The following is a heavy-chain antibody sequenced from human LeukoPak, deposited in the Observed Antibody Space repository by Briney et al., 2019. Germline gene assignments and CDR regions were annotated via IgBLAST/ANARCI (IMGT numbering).Heavy chain of an antibody. V-gene: IGHV1-8*01. D-gene: IGHD1-26*01. CDR3: ARGPKWTGSYYYFDY. CDR2: MNPNSGNT. Sequence: ASVKASCKTSGYTFPSYDINWVRHATGQGLELMGWMNPNSGNTGYTQKFQGRVTISRNTSITTAYMELSSLRSEDTAVYYCARGPKWTGSYYYFDYWGQGTLVTVSS. J-gene: IGHJ4*02. CDR1: GYTFPSYD.